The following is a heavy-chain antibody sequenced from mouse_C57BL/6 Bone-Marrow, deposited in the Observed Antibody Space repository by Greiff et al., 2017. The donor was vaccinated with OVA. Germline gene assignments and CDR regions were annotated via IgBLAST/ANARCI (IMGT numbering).Heavy chain of an antibody. D-gene: IGHD2-10*02. CDR3: AREGYGNYGAMDY. Sequence: QVQLQQSGAELARPGASVKLSCKASGYTFTSYGISWVKQRTGQGLEWIGEIYPRSGNTYYNEKLKGKATLTADKSSSTAYMELRSLTSEDSAVYFWAREGYGNYGAMDYWGQGTSVTVSS. V-gene: IGHV1-81*01. J-gene: IGHJ4*01. CDR1: GYTFTSYG. CDR2: IYPRSGNT.